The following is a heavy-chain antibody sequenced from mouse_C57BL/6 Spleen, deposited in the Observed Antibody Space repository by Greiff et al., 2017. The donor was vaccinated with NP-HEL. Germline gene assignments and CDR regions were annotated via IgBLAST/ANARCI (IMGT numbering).Heavy chain of an antibody. V-gene: IGHV1-81*01. D-gene: IGHD1-1*01. CDR2: IYPRSGNT. CDR3: ARSGTTVVATPVPLYYFDY. J-gene: IGHJ2*01. CDR1: GYTFTSYG. Sequence: VQLQQSGAELARPGASVKLSCKASGYTFTSYGISWVKQRTGQGLEWIGEIYPRSGNTYYNEKFKGKATLTADKSSSTAYMELRSLTSEDSAVYFCARSGTTVVATPVPLYYFDYWGQGTTLTVSS.